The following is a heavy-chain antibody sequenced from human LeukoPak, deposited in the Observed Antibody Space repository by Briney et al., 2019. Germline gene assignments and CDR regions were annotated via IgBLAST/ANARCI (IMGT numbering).Heavy chain of an antibody. J-gene: IGHJ5*02. CDR2: IYYSGST. V-gene: IGHV4-39*01. Sequence: SETLSLTCTVSNSSINSGIYNWSWIRQPAGKGLEWIGSIYYSGSTYYNPSLKSRVTISVDTSKNQFSLKLSSVTAADTAVYYCARLGKYQLPEVFDPWGQGTLVTVSS. CDR3: ARLGKYQLPEVFDP. D-gene: IGHD2-2*01. CDR1: NSSINSGIYN.